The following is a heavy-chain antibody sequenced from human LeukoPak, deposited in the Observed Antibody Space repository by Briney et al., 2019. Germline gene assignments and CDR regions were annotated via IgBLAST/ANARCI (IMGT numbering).Heavy chain of an antibody. J-gene: IGHJ6*02. Sequence: GALRLSCAASGFTFSTYSMNWVRQAPGKGLEWVSSISSDSNYKYYADSLKGRFTISRDNAKNSLYLQMISLRAEDTAEYYCARVAFGLYVMDVWGQGTTVTVSS. CDR1: GFTFSTYS. V-gene: IGHV3-21*01. D-gene: IGHD3/OR15-3a*01. CDR3: ARVAFGLYVMDV. CDR2: ISSDSNYK.